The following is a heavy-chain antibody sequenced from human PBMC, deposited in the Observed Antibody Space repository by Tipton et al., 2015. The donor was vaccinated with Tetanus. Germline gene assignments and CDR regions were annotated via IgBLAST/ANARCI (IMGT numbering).Heavy chain of an antibody. D-gene: IGHD2-8*01. CDR1: GYIFNNYW. V-gene: IGHV5-51*01. CDR3: ARGDCIDGVCNFDF. J-gene: IGHJ4*02. Sequence: QLVQSGGEVKKPGESLKISCKGSGYIFNNYWIGWVRQKPGKGLEWMGIIYPGDSDTRYSPSFQGQVTISVDKSINIAYLQWSSLKASDTFMFYCARGDCIDGVCNFDFWGQGALVTVAS. CDR2: IYPGDSDT.